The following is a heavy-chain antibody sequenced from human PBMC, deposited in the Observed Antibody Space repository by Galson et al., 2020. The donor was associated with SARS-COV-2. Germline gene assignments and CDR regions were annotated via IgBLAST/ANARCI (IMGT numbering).Heavy chain of an antibody. V-gene: IGHV3-30*18. D-gene: IGHD6-13*01. J-gene: IGHJ6*02. CDR3: AKDLGYSSSWGIMDV. Sequence: GESLKISCAASGFTFSSYGMHWVRQAPGKGLEWVAVISYDGSNKYYADSVKGRFTISRDNSKNTLYLQMNSLRAEDTAVYYCAKDLGYSSSWGIMDVWGQGTTVTVSS. CDR1: GFTFSSYG. CDR2: ISYDGSNK.